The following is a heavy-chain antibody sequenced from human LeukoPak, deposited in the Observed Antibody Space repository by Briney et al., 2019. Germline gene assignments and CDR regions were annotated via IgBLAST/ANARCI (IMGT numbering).Heavy chain of an antibody. CDR3: ARDGREITMVRGSGRTWFDP. CDR2: IIPIFGTA. V-gene: IGHV1-69*13. D-gene: IGHD3-10*01. Sequence: ASVKVSCKASGGTFSSYAISWVRQAPGQGLEWMGGIIPIFGTANYAQKFQGRVTITADESTSTAHMELSSLRSEDTAVYYCARDGREITMVRGSGRTWFDPWGQGTLVTVSS. J-gene: IGHJ5*02. CDR1: GGTFSSYA.